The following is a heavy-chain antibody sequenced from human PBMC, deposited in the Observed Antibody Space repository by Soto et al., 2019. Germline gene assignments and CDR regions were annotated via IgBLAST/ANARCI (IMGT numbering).Heavy chain of an antibody. CDR3: ARTSAAGKYYYGMDV. D-gene: IGHD6-13*01. CDR1: GYIFTNCW. Sequence: GESLKISCKASGYIFTNCWIGWVRQMPGKGLEWMGIIYPGDSDTKYSPSFQGQVTFSADKSISTAFLHWRSLKASDTAMYYCARTSAAGKYYYGMDVWGQGTTVTVSS. V-gene: IGHV5-51*01. CDR2: IYPGDSDT. J-gene: IGHJ6*02.